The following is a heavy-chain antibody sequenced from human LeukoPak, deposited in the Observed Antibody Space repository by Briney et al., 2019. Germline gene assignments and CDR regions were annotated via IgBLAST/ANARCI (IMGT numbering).Heavy chain of an antibody. CDR2: INHSGST. J-gene: IGHJ4*02. CDR1: GGSFSGYY. CDR3: AREGILSGYFDWQHY. Sequence: SETLSLTCAVYGGSFSGYYWSWIRQPPGKGLEWIGEINHSGSTNYNPSLKSRVTISVDTSKNQFSLKLSSVTAADTAVYYCAREGILSGYFDWQHYWGQGTLVTVSS. V-gene: IGHV4-34*01. D-gene: IGHD3-9*01.